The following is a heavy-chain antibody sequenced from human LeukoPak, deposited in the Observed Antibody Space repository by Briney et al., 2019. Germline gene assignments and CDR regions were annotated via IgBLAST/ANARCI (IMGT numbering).Heavy chain of an antibody. CDR3: ARDRCTNGVCYTFAY. CDR2: ISSSSSTI. D-gene: IGHD2-8*01. V-gene: IGHV3-48*01. CDR1: GFTFNTYS. J-gene: IGHJ4*02. Sequence: PGGSLRLSCAASGFTFNTYSMSWVRQAPGKGLEWVSYISSSSSTISYPDSVKGRFTISRDNAKNSLYLQMNNLRAEDTAVYYCARDRCTNGVCYTFAYWGQGTLVTVSS.